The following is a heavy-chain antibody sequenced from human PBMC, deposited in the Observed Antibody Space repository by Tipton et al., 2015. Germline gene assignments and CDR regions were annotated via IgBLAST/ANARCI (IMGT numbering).Heavy chain of an antibody. V-gene: IGHV4-4*07. CDR3: VRRHQNIFDY. J-gene: IGHJ4*02. CDR1: GGSVSSYY. Sequence: TLSLTCTVSGGSVSSYYWSWIRQPAGKALEYIGRIYTRGTTNYNSSFKSRVTMSLDTSKNQLSLKLTSVTAADTAVYYCVRRHQNIFDYWGRGTLVTVSS. D-gene: IGHD1/OR15-1a*01. CDR2: IYTRGTT.